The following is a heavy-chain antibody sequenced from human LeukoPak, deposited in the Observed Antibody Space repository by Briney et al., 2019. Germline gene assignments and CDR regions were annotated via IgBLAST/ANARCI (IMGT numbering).Heavy chain of an antibody. Sequence: PGGSLRLSCAASGFTFSSYSMNWVRQAPGKGLEWVSSISSSSSYIYYADSVKGRFTISRDNAKNSLYLQMNRLRAEDTAVYYCARDRAPYCSGGSCYPDYWGQGTLVTVSS. D-gene: IGHD2-15*01. CDR1: GFTFSSYS. CDR3: ARDRAPYCSGGSCYPDY. V-gene: IGHV3-21*01. J-gene: IGHJ4*02. CDR2: ISSSSSYI.